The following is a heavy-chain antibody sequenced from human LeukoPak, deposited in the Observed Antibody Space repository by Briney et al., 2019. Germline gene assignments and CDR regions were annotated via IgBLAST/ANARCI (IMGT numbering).Heavy chain of an antibody. CDR3: ARKYGSGSYGRSYYYYYKDV. CDR1: GFTVSSNY. CDR2: IYSGGST. V-gene: IGHV3-53*05. J-gene: IGHJ6*03. D-gene: IGHD3-10*01. Sequence: GGSLRLSCAASGFTVSSNYMSWVRQAPGKGLEWVSVIYSGGSTYYADSVKGRFTISRDNAKNSLYLQMNSLRAEDTAVYYCARKYGSGSYGRSYYYYYKDVWGKGTTVTISS.